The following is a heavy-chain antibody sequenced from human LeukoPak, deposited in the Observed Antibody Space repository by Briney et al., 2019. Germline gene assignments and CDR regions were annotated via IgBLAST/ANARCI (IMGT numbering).Heavy chain of an antibody. Sequence: GGSLRLSCVASGFTFSSSVMSWVRQAPGKGLEWVSTFSGSSGNIYYADSVKGRFTISRDNSKNTLFLQTKSLRAEDTAVYYCAKREARSFEFWGQGTLVTVSS. J-gene: IGHJ4*02. V-gene: IGHV3-23*01. CDR1: GFTFSSSV. CDR3: AKREARSFEF. CDR2: FSGSSGNI. D-gene: IGHD5-24*01.